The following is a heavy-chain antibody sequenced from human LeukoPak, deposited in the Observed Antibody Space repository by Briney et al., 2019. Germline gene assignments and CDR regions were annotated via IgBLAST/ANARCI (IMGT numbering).Heavy chain of an antibody. V-gene: IGHV3-30-3*01. CDR2: ISDDGTNR. CDR1: AFTFSHYP. Sequence: GGSLRLSCAASAFTFSHYPMDWVRQAPGKGLELVAIISDDGTNRYYADSVEGRFTISRDDSNNTVYLQMNSLRVDDTAIYFCARGKFFDIWGQGTMVTVSS. J-gene: IGHJ3*02. CDR3: ARGKFFDI.